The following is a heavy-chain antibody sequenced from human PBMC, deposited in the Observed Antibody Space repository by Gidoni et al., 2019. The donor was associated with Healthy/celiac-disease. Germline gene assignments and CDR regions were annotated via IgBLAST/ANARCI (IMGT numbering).Heavy chain of an antibody. J-gene: IGHJ4*02. V-gene: IGHV3-30*18. CDR3: AKEEVVSFDY. CDR2: ISYDGSNK. Sequence: QVQLVESGGGVVQPGRSLRLSCAASGFTFSSYGMDWVRQAPGKGLEWVAVISYDGSNKYYADSVKGRFTISRDNSKNTLYLQMNSLRAEDTAVYYCAKEEVVSFDYWGQGTLVTVSS. CDR1: GFTFSSYG. D-gene: IGHD2-15*01.